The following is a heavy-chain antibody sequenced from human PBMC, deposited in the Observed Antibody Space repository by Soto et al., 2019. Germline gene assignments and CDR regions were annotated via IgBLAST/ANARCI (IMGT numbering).Heavy chain of an antibody. J-gene: IGHJ6*02. CDR3: AKGAVPHYYYGMDV. CDR1: GFTLSSYV. CDR2: SSGSGVTT. Sequence: EVQLLESGGGLVQPGGSLRLSCAASGFTLSSYVMSWVRQAPGKGLEWVSTSSGSGVTTYHADSVKGRFTIIRDNSKNTLYLQMNSLRAEDTAGYYCAKGAVPHYYYGMDVWGQGTTVTVSS. V-gene: IGHV3-23*01.